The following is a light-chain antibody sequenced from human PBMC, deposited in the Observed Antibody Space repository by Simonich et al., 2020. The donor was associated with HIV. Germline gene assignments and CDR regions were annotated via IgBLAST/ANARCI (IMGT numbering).Light chain of an antibody. Sequence: IRMTQSPSSLSASTGDRVTITCRASQSISSWLAWYQQKPGKAPKLLIYKASSLESGVPSRFSGSGSGTEFTLTISSLQPDDFATYYCQQYNSYSYTFGQGTKLEIK. J-gene: IGKJ2*01. V-gene: IGKV1-5*03. CDR2: KAS. CDR3: QQYNSYSYT. CDR1: QSISSW.